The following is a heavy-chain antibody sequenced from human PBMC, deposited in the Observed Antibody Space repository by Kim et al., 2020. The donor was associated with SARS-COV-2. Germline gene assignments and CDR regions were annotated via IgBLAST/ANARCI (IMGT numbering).Heavy chain of an antibody. CDR3: AGGYTSGWSVPPFDS. D-gene: IGHD6-19*01. J-gene: IGHJ4*02. Sequence: SETLSLTCTVSGGSISNYYWSWIRQPPGKGLEWIGYIYNTGTTNYNPSLKSRVTISVDTSNKQCSLKLNSVTAADTAVYYCAGGYTSGWSVPPFDSWGQGTLVTVSS. CDR1: GGSISNYY. CDR2: IYNTGTT. V-gene: IGHV4-59*01.